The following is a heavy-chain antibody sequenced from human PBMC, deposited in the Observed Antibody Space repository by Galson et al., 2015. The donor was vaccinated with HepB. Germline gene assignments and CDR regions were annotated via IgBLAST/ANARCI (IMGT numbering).Heavy chain of an antibody. J-gene: IGHJ4*02. V-gene: IGHV3-74*01. CDR2: INGDGSST. CDR1: GFTFSSYW. D-gene: IGHD5-12*01. CDR3: ARAALTDIVATTTDY. Sequence: LRLSCAASGFTFSSYWMHWVRQAPGKGLVWVSRINGDGSSTNYADSVKGRFTISRDNAKNTLYLQMNSLRAEDTAVYYCARAALTDIVATTTDYWGQGTLVTVSS.